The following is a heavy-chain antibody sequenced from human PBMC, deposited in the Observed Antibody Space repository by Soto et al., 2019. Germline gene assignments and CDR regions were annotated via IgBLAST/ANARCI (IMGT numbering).Heavy chain of an antibody. CDR1: GFPFSRYA. CDR2: IRGNVADT. Sequence: VQLLKSGGGLVQPGGSVRLSCAASGFPFSRYAMSWVRQAPGQGLEWVSAIRGNVADTTYAASDRGRFTIPRDNTKNTLYLQMTSLGDADTAVYYCWEGRRGSGGFVCNYWCQGVLVAVSS. D-gene: IGHD6-19*01. J-gene: IGHJ4*02. CDR3: WEGRRGSGGFVCNY. V-gene: IGHV3-23*01.